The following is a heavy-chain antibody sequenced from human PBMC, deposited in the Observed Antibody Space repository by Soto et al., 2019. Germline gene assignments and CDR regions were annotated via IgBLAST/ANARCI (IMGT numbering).Heavy chain of an antibody. J-gene: IGHJ4*02. CDR1: GYTFTSYD. CDR3: AREGSGFYDY. D-gene: IGHD1-26*01. CDR2: MNPNSGNT. Sequence: QVQLVQSGAEVKKPGASVKVSCKASGYTFTSYDINWVRQATGQGLEWMGWMNPNSGNTGYAQNCQCRVTMTRNTSRTTAYMQLSSMRAEDTAVDDGAREGSGFYDYWGQGTVVTVSS. V-gene: IGHV1-8*01.